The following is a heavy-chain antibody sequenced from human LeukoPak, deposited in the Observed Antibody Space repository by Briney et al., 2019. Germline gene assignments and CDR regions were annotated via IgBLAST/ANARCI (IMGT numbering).Heavy chain of an antibody. D-gene: IGHD3-10*01. Sequence: SETLSLTCTVSGGSISSYYWSWIRQPPGKGLEWIGYIYYSGSTNYNPSLKSRVTISVDTSKNQFSLKLSSVTAADTAVYYCARGPVREAAGAFGGSRKFDPWGQGTLVTVSS. V-gene: IGHV4-59*01. CDR2: IYYSGST. CDR3: ARGPVREAAGAFGGSRKFDP. J-gene: IGHJ5*02. CDR1: GGSISSYY.